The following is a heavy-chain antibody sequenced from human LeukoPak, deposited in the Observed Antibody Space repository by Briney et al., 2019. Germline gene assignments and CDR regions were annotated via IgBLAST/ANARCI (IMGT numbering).Heavy chain of an antibody. CDR2: IIPIFGTA. V-gene: IGHV1-69*06. CDR3: ARCEPGYSSSWYFSPGGGYYYYMDV. CDR1: GGTFSSYA. Sequence: SVKVSCKASGGTFSSYAISWVRQAPGQGLEWMGGIIPIFGTANYAQKFQGRVTITADKSTSTAYMELSSLRSEDTAVYYCARCEPGYSSSWYFSPGGGYYYYMDVWGKGTTVTVSS. J-gene: IGHJ6*03. D-gene: IGHD6-13*01.